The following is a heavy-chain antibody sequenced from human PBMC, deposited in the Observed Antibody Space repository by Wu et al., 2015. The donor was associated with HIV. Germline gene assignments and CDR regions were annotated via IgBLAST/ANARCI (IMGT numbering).Heavy chain of an antibody. CDR2: INHSGST. J-gene: IGHJ6*02. CDR3: ARAWTEQEDTAMVLIYYGMDV. Sequence: QVQLQQWGAGLLKPSETLSLTCAVYGGSFSGYYWSWIRQPPGKGLEWIGEINHSGSTNYNPSLKSRVTISVDTSKNQFSLKLSSVTAADTAVYYCARAWTEQEDTAMVLIYYGMDVWGQGTTVTVSS. CDR1: GGSFSGYY. D-gene: IGHD5-18*01. V-gene: IGHV4-34*01.